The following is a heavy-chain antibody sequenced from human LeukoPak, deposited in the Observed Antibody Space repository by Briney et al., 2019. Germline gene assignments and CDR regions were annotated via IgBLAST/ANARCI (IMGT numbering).Heavy chain of an antibody. CDR2: ISSSSSSTI. Sequence: PGGSLRLSCAASGFTFSSYSMNWVRQAPGKGLEWVSYISSSSSSTIYYADSVKGRFTISRDNAKNSLYLQMNSLRAEDTAVYYCARPRHVLWFGELLFPNYGMDVWGQGTTVTVSS. V-gene: IGHV3-48*01. D-gene: IGHD3-10*01. CDR3: ARPRHVLWFGELLFPNYGMDV. J-gene: IGHJ6*02. CDR1: GFTFSSYS.